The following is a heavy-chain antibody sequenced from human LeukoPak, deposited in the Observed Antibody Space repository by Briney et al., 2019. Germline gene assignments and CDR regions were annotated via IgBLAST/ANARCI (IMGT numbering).Heavy chain of an antibody. D-gene: IGHD3-22*01. J-gene: IGHJ6*02. CDR3: ARQYYYDSSGYYYGRDYYGMDV. V-gene: IGHV1-8*01. CDR1: GYTFINYD. CDR2: MNPNSGYT. Sequence: ASVRVSCKASGYTFINYDINWVRQATGQGLEWVGWMNPNSGYTGYAEKFQGRVTMTRNTSINTAYMELSSLRSEDTAVYHCARQYYYDSSGYYYGRDYYGMDVWGQGTTVTVSS.